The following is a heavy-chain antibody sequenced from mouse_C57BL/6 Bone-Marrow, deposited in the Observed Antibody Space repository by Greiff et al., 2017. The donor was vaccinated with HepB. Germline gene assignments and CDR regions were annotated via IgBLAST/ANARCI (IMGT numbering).Heavy chain of an antibody. Sequence: QVQLKESDAELVKPGASVKISCKVSGYTFTDHTIHWMKQRPEQGLEWIGYIYPRDGSTKYNEKFKGKATLTADKSSSTAYMQLNSLTSEDSAVYFCARGDYGSSYDWYFDVWGTGTTVTVSS. CDR1: GYTFTDHT. CDR3: ARGDYGSSYDWYFDV. CDR2: IYPRDGST. V-gene: IGHV1-78*01. D-gene: IGHD1-1*01. J-gene: IGHJ1*03.